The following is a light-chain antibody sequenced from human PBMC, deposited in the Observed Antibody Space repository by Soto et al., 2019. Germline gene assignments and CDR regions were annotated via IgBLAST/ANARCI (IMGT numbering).Light chain of an antibody. CDR3: QQYGSSPYT. Sequence: EIVLTQSPGTLSLSPGERATLSCRASQSVSSSYLAWYQQKPGQAPRLLIYGASSRATGIPDRFSGSGSGTDFSLNISRLEPEDCAVYYCQQYGSSPYTVGQVTKLEI. J-gene: IGKJ2*01. CDR2: GAS. V-gene: IGKV3-20*01. CDR1: QSVSSSY.